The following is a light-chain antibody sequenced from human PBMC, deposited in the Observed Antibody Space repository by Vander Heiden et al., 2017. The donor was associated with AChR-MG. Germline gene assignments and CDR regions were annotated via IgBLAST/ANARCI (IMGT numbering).Light chain of an antibody. Sequence: DIQMTQSPSTLSASVGDRVTITCRASQSISSWLAWFQQKPGKAPQLLIYKASSLESGVPSRFSGSGSGTEFSLTISSLQPDDFAIYYCQQDTNGRTFGQGTKVEIK. CDR2: KAS. CDR1: QSISSW. V-gene: IGKV1-5*03. CDR3: QQDTNGRT. J-gene: IGKJ1*01.